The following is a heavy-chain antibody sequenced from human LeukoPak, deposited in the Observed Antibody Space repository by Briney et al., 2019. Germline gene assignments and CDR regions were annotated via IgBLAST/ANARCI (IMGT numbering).Heavy chain of an antibody. CDR3: ARDRDDAFDI. Sequence: GRSLRLSCAASGFTFSSYAMHWVRQAPGKGLEWVAVISYDGSNKYYADSVKGRFTISRDNSKNTLYLQMNSLRAEDTAVYYCARDRDDAFDIWGQGTVVTVSS. CDR1: GFTFSSYA. V-gene: IGHV3-30-3*01. J-gene: IGHJ3*02. CDR2: ISYDGSNK.